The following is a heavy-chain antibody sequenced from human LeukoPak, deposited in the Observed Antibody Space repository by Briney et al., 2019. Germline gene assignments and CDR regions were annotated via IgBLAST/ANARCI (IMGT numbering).Heavy chain of an antibody. CDR1: GFTFSSYG. V-gene: IGHV3-30*18. D-gene: IGHD2-2*01. Sequence: QPGRSLRLSGAASGFTFSSYGMHWVRQAPGKGLEWVAVISYDGSNKYYADSVKGRFTISRDNSKNTLYLQMNSLRAEDTAVYYCAKDPRYCSSTTSGCWGQGTLVTVSS. CDR3: AKDPRYCSSTTSGC. J-gene: IGHJ4*02. CDR2: ISYDGSNK.